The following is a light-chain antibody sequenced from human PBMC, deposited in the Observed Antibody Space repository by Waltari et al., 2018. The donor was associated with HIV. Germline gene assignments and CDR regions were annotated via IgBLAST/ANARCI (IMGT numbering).Light chain of an antibody. CDR2: DVT. CDR1: SGDVGGSKY. Sequence: QSALTQPRSVSGSPGQSVTISCTGTSGDVGGSKYVSWYQQHPAKAPKLMFYDVTKRPSGVPDRFSGSKSVNTASLTISGLEAEDEADYYCCSYAGSYTLVFGGGTKLTVL. V-gene: IGLV2-11*01. J-gene: IGLJ3*02. CDR3: CSYAGSYTLV.